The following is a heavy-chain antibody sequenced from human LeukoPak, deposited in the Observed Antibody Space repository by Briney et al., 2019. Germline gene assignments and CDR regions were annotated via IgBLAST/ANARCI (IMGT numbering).Heavy chain of an antibody. CDR2: INAGNGDT. Sequence: ASVKVSCKASGYTFTSYGISWVRQAPGQRLEWMGWINAGNGDTKYSQKFQGRVAITRDTSASTAYMELSSLRSEDTAVYYCAREHDVLTGFGLDVWGRGTTVTVSS. CDR3: AREHDVLTGFGLDV. CDR1: GYTFTSYG. V-gene: IGHV1-3*01. J-gene: IGHJ6*02. D-gene: IGHD3-9*01.